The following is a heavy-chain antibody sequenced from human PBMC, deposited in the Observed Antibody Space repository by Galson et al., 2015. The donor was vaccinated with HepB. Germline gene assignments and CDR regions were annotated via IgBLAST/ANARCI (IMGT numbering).Heavy chain of an antibody. CDR2: IWYDGSNK. CDR3: ARDRVLRSLGYWYFDL. J-gene: IGHJ2*01. D-gene: IGHD4-17*01. Sequence: SLRLSCAASGFTFSSYGMHWVRQAPGKGLEWVAVIWYDGSNKYYADSVKGRFTISRDNFKKMVYLQMNSLRAEDTAGYYCARDRVLRSLGYWYFDLWGRGTLVTVSS. CDR1: GFTFSSYG. V-gene: IGHV3-33*08.